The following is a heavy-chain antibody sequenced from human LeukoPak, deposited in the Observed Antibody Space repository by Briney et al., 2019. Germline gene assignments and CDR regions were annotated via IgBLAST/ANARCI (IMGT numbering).Heavy chain of an antibody. CDR3: AHRPPSLFYGFHY. V-gene: IGHV2-5*02. CDR2: IYWDDDK. CDR1: GFSLTSGVG. Sequence: ESGPTLVNPTQTLTLTCTFFGFSLTSGVGVGWIRQPPGKALEWLALIYWDDDKYYSPSLKSRLTVTKDTSKNQVVLTMTNMDPVDTATYYCAHRPPSLFYGFHYWGQGTLVTVSS. D-gene: IGHD2/OR15-2a*01. J-gene: IGHJ4*02.